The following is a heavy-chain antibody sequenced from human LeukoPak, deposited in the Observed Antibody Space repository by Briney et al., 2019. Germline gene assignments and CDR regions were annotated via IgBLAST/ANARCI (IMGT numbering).Heavy chain of an antibody. Sequence: ASVKVSCKASGHTFTSYYMHWVRQAPGQGLEWMGIINPSGGSTSYAQKFQGRVTMTRDMSTSTVYMELSSLRSEDTAVYYCARDGGSSWYFDYWGQGTLVTVSS. CDR2: INPSGGST. D-gene: IGHD6-13*01. CDR3: ARDGGSSWYFDY. CDR1: GHTFTSYY. J-gene: IGHJ4*02. V-gene: IGHV1-46*01.